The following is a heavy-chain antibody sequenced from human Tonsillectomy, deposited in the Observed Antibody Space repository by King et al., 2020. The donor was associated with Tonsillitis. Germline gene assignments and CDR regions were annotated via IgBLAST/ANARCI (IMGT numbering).Heavy chain of an antibody. Sequence: VQLVESGGGLVQPGGSLKLSCAASGFLFRGSAMHWARQASGKGLEWVGRIRTQANNYATSYGASVKGRFTITRDDSKNLAYLQMNSLETEDTAVYDCTTSYYYDSGRGYWGQGTLVTVSS. CDR3: TTSYYYDSGRGY. J-gene: IGHJ4*02. CDR2: IRTQANNYAT. V-gene: IGHV3-73*02. D-gene: IGHD3-10*01. CDR1: GFLFRGSA.